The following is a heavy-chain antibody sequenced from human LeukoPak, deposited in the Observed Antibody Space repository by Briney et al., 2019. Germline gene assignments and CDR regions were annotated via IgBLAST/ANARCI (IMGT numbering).Heavy chain of an antibody. V-gene: IGHV3-74*01. CDR1: GFGFSSHW. CDR2: SNSDGSVR. J-gene: IGHJ5*02. Sequence: GGSLRLSSAASGFGFSSHWMHWVRQAPGKGLVWVSRSNSDGSVRNYADSVEGRFIISRDNAKNTLYLQTNNLGVEDTAVYFCARDPSVNNAIGYNWFDHWGQGALVTVSS. CDR3: ARDPSVNNAIGYNWFDH. D-gene: IGHD2/OR15-2a*01.